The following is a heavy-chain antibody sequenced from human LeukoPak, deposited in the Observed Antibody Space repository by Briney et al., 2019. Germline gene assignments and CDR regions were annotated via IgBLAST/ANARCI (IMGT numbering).Heavy chain of an antibody. D-gene: IGHD6-19*01. V-gene: IGHV3-23*01. CDR1: GFTFSNYA. CDR2: ISGSTGST. CDR3: AKDARRSSGWYFFDH. Sequence: GGSLRLSCAASGFTFSNYAMNWVRQAPGKGLEWVSLISGSTGSTYYADSVKGRFTISRDNSRNTLYLQMNSLRVEDTAVYYCAKDARRSSGWYFFDHWGQGTLVTVSS. J-gene: IGHJ4*02.